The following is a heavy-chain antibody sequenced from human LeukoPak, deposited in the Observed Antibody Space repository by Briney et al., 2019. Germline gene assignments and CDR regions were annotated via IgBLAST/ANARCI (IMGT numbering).Heavy chain of an antibody. CDR2: IYYSGST. CDR3: AVAPSGAFDI. V-gene: IGHV4-59*13. Sequence: PSETLSLTCTVSGGSISSYYWSWIRQPPGKGLEWIGYIYYSGSTNYNPSHKSRVTISVDTSKNQFSLKLSSVTAADTAVYYCAVAPSGAFDIWGQGTMVTVSS. CDR1: GGSISSYY. J-gene: IGHJ3*02. D-gene: IGHD7-27*01.